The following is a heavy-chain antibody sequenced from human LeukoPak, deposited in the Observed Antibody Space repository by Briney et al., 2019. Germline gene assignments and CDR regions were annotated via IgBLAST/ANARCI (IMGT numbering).Heavy chain of an antibody. J-gene: IGHJ6*03. CDR2: INHSGST. CDR3: ARGNIVVVVAADPGYYYYLDV. V-gene: IGHV4-34*01. Sequence: SETLSLTCAVYGGSFSGYYWSWIRQPPGKGLEWIGEINHSGSTNYNPSLKSRVTISVDTSKNQFSLKLSSVTAADTAVYYCARGNIVVVVAADPGYYYYLDVWGNGTTVTVSS. D-gene: IGHD2-15*01. CDR1: GGSFSGYY.